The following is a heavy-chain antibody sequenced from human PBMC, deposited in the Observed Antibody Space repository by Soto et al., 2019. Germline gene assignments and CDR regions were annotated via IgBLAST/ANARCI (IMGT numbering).Heavy chain of an antibody. CDR1: GFTFSDYY. CDR3: ARDNGDPWTHLGAFDI. Sequence: GGSLRLSCAASGFTFSDYYMSWIRQATGKGLEWVSYISSSGSYTNYADSVKGRFTISRDNAKNSLYLQMNSLRSDDTAVYYCARDNGDPWTHLGAFDIWGQGTMVTVSS. D-gene: IGHD2-8*01. J-gene: IGHJ3*02. CDR2: ISSSGSYT. V-gene: IGHV3-11*05.